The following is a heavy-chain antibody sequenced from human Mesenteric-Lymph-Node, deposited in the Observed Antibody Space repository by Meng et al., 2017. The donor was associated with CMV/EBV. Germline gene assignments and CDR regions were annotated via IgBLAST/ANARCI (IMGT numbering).Heavy chain of an antibody. Sequence: SVDTFTSYAMHWVRQAPGQGLEWMGWINTNTGNPTYAQGFTGRFVFSLDTSVSTAYLQISSLKAEDTAVYYCASRALGGYFDWLLFYWGQGTLVTVSS. CDR3: ASRALGGYFDWLLFY. J-gene: IGHJ4*02. V-gene: IGHV7-4-1*02. CDR2: INTNTGNP. CDR1: VDTFTSYA. D-gene: IGHD3-9*01.